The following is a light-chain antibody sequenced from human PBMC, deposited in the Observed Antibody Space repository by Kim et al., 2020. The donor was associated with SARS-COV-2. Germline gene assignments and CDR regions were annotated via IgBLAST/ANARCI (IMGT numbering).Light chain of an antibody. J-gene: IGLJ1*01. Sequence: ELTQPPSASGTPGQRVTISCSGSSSNIGRYSVNWYQQLPGTAPKLLIYSSSQRPSGVPDRFSASKSGTSASLAISGLQSEDEADYYCAAWDSLSSSYVFGSGTKVTVL. CDR3: AAWDSLSSSYV. V-gene: IGLV1-44*01. CDR2: SSS. CDR1: SSNIGRYS.